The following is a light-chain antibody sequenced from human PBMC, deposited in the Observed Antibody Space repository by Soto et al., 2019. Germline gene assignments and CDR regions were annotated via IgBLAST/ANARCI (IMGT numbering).Light chain of an antibody. CDR1: NIGSKS. CDR2: DDS. CDR3: QVWDSSSDHPVV. V-gene: IGLV3-21*02. Sequence: SYELTQPPSVSVAPGQTARITCGGNNIGSKSVHWYQQKPGQAPVLVVYDDSDRPSGLPERFSGSHSGNTATLTISRVEAGDEVDYYCQVWDSSSDHPVVFGGGTKVTVL. J-gene: IGLJ2*01.